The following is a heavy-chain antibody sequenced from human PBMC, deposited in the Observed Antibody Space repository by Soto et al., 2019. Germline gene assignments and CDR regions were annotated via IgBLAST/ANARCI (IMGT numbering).Heavy chain of an antibody. CDR1: GFTFSSYG. CDR3: SRWYFDY. CDR2: ISYDGSNK. V-gene: IGHV3-30*03. Sequence: QVQLVESGGGVVQPGRSLRLSCAASGFTFSSYGMHWVRQAPGKGLEWVAVISYDGSNKYYADSVKGRFTISRDNSKNTLYLQMNSLRAEDTAVYYCSRWYFDYWGQGTLVTVSS. D-gene: IGHD6-13*01. J-gene: IGHJ4*02.